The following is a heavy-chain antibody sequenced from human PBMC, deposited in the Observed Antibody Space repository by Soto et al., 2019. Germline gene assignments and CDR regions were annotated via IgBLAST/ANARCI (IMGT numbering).Heavy chain of an antibody. CDR3: ARTGDYLVDX. CDR1: GDSVSSKSAA. D-gene: IGHD7-27*01. V-gene: IGHV6-1*01. Sequence: PSQTLSLTCSISGDSVSSKSAAWHWIRQSPSIGLEWLGRTYYRSKWSSNYAVSLKSRITINPDTSKNQFSLQLRSVTPDDTAMYYCARTGDYLVDXWGQVTLVTVSX. CDR2: TYYRSKWSS. J-gene: IGHJ4*02.